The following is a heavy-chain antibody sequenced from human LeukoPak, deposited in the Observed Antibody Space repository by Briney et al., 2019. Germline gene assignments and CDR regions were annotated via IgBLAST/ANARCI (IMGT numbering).Heavy chain of an antibody. Sequence: GASVKVSCMASGYTFTSYGISWVRQAPGQGLEWMGWISVYNGNTNYAQKLQGRVTMTTDTSTSTAYMELRSLRSDDTAVYYCARILSGGECFDYWGQGTLVTVSS. J-gene: IGHJ4*02. D-gene: IGHD2-8*02. CDR1: GYTFTSYG. CDR3: ARILSGGECFDY. CDR2: ISVYNGNT. V-gene: IGHV1-18*04.